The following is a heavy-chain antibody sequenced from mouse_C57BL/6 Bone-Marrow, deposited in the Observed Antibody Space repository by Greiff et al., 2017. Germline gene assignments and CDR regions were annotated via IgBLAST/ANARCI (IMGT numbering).Heavy chain of an antibody. CDR2: IYPRSGNT. CDR1: GYTFTSYG. J-gene: IGHJ3*01. Sequence: VTLVESGAELARPGASVTLSCKASGYTFTSYGISWVKQRTGQGLEWIGEIYPRSGNTYYHEKFKGKATLTADKYSSTAYMELRSLTSEYSAVLFCARGDYDYPWFADWGQGTLVTVSA. V-gene: IGHV1-81*01. CDR3: ARGDYDYPWFAD. D-gene: IGHD2-4*01.